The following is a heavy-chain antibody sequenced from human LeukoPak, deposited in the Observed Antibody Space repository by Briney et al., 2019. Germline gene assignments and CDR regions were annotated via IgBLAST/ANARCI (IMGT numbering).Heavy chain of an antibody. V-gene: IGHV1-2*02. CDR3: ARALRSWFGELSVIGY. Sequence: ASVKVSCKASGYTFTGYYMHWVRQAPGQGLEWMGWINPNSGGTNYAQKLQGRVTMTRDTSISTAYMELSRLRSDDSAVYYCARALRSWFGELSVIGYWGQGTLVTVSS. D-gene: IGHD3-10*01. CDR2: INPNSGGT. CDR1: GYTFTGYY. J-gene: IGHJ4*02.